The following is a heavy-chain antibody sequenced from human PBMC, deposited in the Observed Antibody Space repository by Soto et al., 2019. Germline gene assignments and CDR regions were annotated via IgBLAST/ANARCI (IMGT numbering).Heavy chain of an antibody. J-gene: IGHJ5*02. CDR3: TREKFDP. CDR2: IKTDGSST. V-gene: IGHV3-74*01. CDR1: GFTFSSYW. Sequence: LRLSCAASGFTFSSYWMHWVRQAPGKGLVWVSRIKTDGSSTNYADSVKGRFTISRDNAKNMLYLQMNSLRPEDTAVYYCTREKFDPWGQGTLVTVSS.